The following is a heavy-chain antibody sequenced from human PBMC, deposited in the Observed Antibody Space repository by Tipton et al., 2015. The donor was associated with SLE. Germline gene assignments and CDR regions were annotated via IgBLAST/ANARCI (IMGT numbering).Heavy chain of an antibody. CDR3: ARGRGYDSSGYPLDAFDI. J-gene: IGHJ3*02. Sequence: TLSLTCTVSGGSISSYYWSWIRQPAGKGLEWIGRIYTSGSTNYNPPPKSRVTMSVDTSKNQFSLKLSSVTAADTAVYYCARGRGYDSSGYPLDAFDIWGQGTMVTVSS. CDR2: IYTSGST. CDR1: GGSISSYY. V-gene: IGHV4-4*07. D-gene: IGHD3-22*01.